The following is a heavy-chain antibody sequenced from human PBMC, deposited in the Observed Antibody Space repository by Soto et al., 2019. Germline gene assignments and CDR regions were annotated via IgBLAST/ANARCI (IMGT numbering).Heavy chain of an antibody. CDR2: ISDGGRFT. Sequence: GGSLRLSCPVFGFTFSSSAMNWVRQAPGKGLEWVSAISDGGRFTYYIDSVKGRFTVSRDDSKNTLYLQMNSLRAEDTAIYYCAKSGPTNFFDFWGHGTLVTVSS. V-gene: IGHV3-23*01. CDR1: GFTFSSSA. CDR3: AKSGPTNFFDF. D-gene: IGHD1-26*01. J-gene: IGHJ4*01.